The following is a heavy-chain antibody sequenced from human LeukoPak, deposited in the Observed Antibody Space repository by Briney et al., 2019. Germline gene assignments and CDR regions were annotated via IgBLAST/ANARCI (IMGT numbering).Heavy chain of an antibody. D-gene: IGHD3-9*01. V-gene: IGHV4-34*01. CDR3: ARGGSTLHSAGGHDIEFYYYYYMDV. CDR1: GGSFGGYY. J-gene: IGHJ6*03. Sequence: PSETLSLTCAVYGGSFGGYYWSWIRQPPGKGLELIGSIFHSGSTYYNPSLKSRVTISVDTSKNQFSLRLYSVTAADTAVYYCARGGSTLHSAGGHDIEFYYYYYMDVWGKGTTVTISS. CDR2: IFHSGST.